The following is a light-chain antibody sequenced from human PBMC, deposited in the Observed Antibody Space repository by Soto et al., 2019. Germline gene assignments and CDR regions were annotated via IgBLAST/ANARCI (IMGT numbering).Light chain of an antibody. CDR1: QNISPW. CDR2: GAS. J-gene: IGKJ1*01. V-gene: IGKV1-5*01. Sequence: DIQMTQSPSTLSASVGDRVTIACRASQNISPWLAWYQQKPGKAPKLLIYGASSLEGGVPSRFSGSGSGTDFTLTISRLEPEDFAVYYCQQYGSSGTFGQGTKVDIK. CDR3: QQYGSSGT.